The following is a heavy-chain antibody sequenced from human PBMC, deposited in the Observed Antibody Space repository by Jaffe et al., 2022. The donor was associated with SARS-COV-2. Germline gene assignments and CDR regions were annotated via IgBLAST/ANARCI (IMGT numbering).Heavy chain of an antibody. Sequence: QVQLVESGGGVVQPGRSLRLSCAASGFTFSSYGMHWVRQAPGKGLEWVAVISYDGSNKYYADSVKGRFTISRDNSKNTLYLQMNSLRAEDTAVYYCAKEGGSYGRYPHFDYWGQGTLVTVSS. D-gene: IGHD5-18*01. CDR1: GFTFSSYG. V-gene: IGHV3-30*18. CDR3: AKEGGSYGRYPHFDY. CDR2: ISYDGSNK. J-gene: IGHJ4*02.